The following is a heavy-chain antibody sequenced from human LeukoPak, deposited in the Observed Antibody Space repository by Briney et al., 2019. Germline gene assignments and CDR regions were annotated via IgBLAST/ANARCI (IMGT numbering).Heavy chain of an antibody. Sequence: GGSLRLSCEASGFTFSSHAMSWVRQAPGKGLEWASVIGGGGDDTYYADSVKGRFSISRDNSKNTLYLQMNALRAEDTAVYYCGKGVRGLYYYDDYRGQGTLVTVSS. D-gene: IGHD3-22*01. CDR1: GFTFSSHA. V-gene: IGHV3-23*01. J-gene: IGHJ4*02. CDR3: GKGVRGLYYYDDY. CDR2: IGGGGDDT.